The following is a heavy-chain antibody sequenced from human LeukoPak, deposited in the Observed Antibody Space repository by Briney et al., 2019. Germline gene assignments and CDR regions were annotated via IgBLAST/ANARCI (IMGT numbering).Heavy chain of an antibody. D-gene: IGHD3-10*01. Sequence: GGALRLSCVASGCTFSRYAMIWVRQAPGQGQEGVSFISNSSSSIYHTESVKGRFTISRDNAKNQLSLQLDSLRAEDTAIYYCAKIDSYGSGSPYPNGAFDIWGQGTMVTVSS. V-gene: IGHV3-21*05. CDR1: GCTFSRYA. J-gene: IGHJ3*02. CDR2: ISNSSSSI. CDR3: AKIDSYGSGSPYPNGAFDI.